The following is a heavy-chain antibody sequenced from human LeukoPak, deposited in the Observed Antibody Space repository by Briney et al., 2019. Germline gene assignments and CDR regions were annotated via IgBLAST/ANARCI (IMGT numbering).Heavy chain of an antibody. D-gene: IGHD1-26*01. CDR1: GGSIDITNW. Sequence: SGTLSLTCGVSGGSIDITNWSWVRQAPGKGLEWIGEISHSGTTNYNPSLRSRVTMFLDRANNQFSLKLSSVTAADTAVYYCARDRVELPFDYWGQGTLVTVSS. V-gene: IGHV4-4*02. CDR3: ARDRVELPFDY. CDR2: ISHSGTT. J-gene: IGHJ4*02.